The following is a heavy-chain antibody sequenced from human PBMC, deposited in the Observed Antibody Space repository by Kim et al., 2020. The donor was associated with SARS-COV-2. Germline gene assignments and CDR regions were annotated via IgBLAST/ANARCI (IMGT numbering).Heavy chain of an antibody. J-gene: IGHJ5*02. CDR1: GFTFSYYW. D-gene: IGHD2-8*01. Sequence: GGSLRLSCEASGFTFSYYWMNWVRQGPGKGLVWVARVKTDGTETHYADSVKGRFTISRDNAKNTLHLQLNSLGVEDTAIYYCARGTFQQGFDPWAKGTLVTVST. V-gene: IGHV3-74*01. CDR3: ARGTFQQGFDP. CDR2: VKTDGTET.